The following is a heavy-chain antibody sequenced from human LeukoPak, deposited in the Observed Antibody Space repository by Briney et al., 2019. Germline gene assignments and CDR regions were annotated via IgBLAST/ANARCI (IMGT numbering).Heavy chain of an antibody. CDR1: GYTFTSYG. J-gene: IGHJ4*02. Sequence: ASVKVSCKASGYTFTSYGISWVRQAPGQGHERMGWISAYNGNTNYAQKLQGRVTMTTDTSTSTAYMELRSLRSDDTAVYYCARRSDIVATIDFDYWGQGTLVTVSS. CDR2: ISAYNGNT. D-gene: IGHD5-12*01. CDR3: ARRSDIVATIDFDY. V-gene: IGHV1-18*01.